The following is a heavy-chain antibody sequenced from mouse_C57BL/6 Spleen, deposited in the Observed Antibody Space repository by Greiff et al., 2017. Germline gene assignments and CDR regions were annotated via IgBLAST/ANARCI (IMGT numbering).Heavy chain of an antibody. CDR2: ISYDGSN. D-gene: IGHD2-1*01. Sequence: DVKLQESGPGLVKPSQSLSLTCSVTGYSITSGYYWNWIRQFPGNKLEWMGYISYDGSNNYNPSLKNRISITRDTSKNQFFLKLNSVTTEDTATYYCARDQRDYGNYVGYFDVWGTGTTVTVSS. CDR1: GYSITSGYY. J-gene: IGHJ1*03. V-gene: IGHV3-6*01. CDR3: ARDQRDYGNYVGYFDV.